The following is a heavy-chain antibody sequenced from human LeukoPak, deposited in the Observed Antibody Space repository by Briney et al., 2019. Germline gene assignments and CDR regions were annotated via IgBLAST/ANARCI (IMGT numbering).Heavy chain of an antibody. J-gene: IGHJ4*02. Sequence: PGGSLRLSCAASGFTVSSNYMSWVRHAPGKGLEWVSVIYSGVTTYYAESLKGRFTISRDNSKNTLFLQMNSLRAEDTAVYYCAGGIGGFYDSSGYYNYWGQGTLVTVSS. CDR3: AGGIGGFYDSSGYYNY. V-gene: IGHV3-53*01. CDR2: IYSGVTT. D-gene: IGHD3-22*01. CDR1: GFTVSSNY.